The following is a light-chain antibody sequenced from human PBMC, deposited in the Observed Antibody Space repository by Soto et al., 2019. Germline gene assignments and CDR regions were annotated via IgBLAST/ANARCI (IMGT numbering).Light chain of an antibody. Sequence: QSVLTQPASVSGSPGQSITISCTGTSSDVGGYNYVSWYQQHPGKAPKLMIYDVSNRPSGVSNRFSGSKSGNTASLTISGLQADDEADYYCNSYRRSSTYVFGTGTKVTVL. V-gene: IGLV2-14*01. J-gene: IGLJ1*01. CDR2: DVS. CDR3: NSYRRSSTYV. CDR1: SSDVGGYNY.